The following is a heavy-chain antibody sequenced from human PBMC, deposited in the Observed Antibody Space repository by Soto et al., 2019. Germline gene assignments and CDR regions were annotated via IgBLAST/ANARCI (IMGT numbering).Heavy chain of an antibody. CDR1: GGSVSSGSYY. CDR2: IYYSGST. Sequence: SETLSLTCTVSGGSVSSGSYYWSWIRQPPGKGLEWFGYIYYSGSTNYNPSLKSRVTISVDTSKNQFSLKLSSVTAADTAVYYCARVGGHTLDYWGQGTLVTVSS. V-gene: IGHV4-61*01. J-gene: IGHJ4*02. D-gene: IGHD1-26*01. CDR3: ARVGGHTLDY.